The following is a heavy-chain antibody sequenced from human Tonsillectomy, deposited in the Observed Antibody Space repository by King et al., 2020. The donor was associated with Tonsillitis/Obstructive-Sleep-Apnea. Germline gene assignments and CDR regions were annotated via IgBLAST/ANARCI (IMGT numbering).Heavy chain of an antibody. Sequence: VQLVESGGGLVQPGGSLRLSCVASGVTFSTDWMSGVRQAPGKGLEWVASIKLDGREKYYVDSVKGRFTISRDNAKDSLYLQMNSLRAEDTAVYYCARGGRRYFDNWGQGTLVTVST. CDR2: IKLDGREK. J-gene: IGHJ4*02. CDR3: ARGGRRYFDN. D-gene: IGHD1-14*01. V-gene: IGHV3-7*04. CDR1: GVTFSTDW.